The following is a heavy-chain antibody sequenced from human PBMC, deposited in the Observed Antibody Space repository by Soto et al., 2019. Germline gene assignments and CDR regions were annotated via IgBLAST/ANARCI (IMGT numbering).Heavy chain of an antibody. CDR1: GYTFTSYA. J-gene: IGHJ6*02. Sequence: QVQLVQSGAEEKKPGASVKVSCKASGYTFTSYAMHWVRQAPGQRLEWMGWINAGNGNTKYSQKFQGRVTITRDTSASTAYMELSSLRSEGTAVYYCATSHLRTTPYGIDVWRQGTTVTVSS. V-gene: IGHV1-3*05. CDR2: INAGNGNT. D-gene: IGHD1-7*01. CDR3: ATSHLRTTPYGIDV.